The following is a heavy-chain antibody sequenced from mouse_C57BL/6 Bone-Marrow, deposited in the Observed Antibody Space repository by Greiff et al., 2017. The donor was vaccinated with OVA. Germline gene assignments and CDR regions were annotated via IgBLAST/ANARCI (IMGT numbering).Heavy chain of an antibody. CDR3: ARGLEGDY. J-gene: IGHJ2*01. CDR1: GFNIKDYY. V-gene: IGHV1-85*01. CDR2: IYPRDGST. D-gene: IGHD3-1*01. Sequence: QVQLQQSGAELVKPGASVKLSCTASGFNIKDYYMHWVKQRTEQGLEWIGWIYPRDGSTKYNEKFKGKATLTVDTSSSTAYMELHSLTSEDSAVYFCARGLEGDYGGQGTTLTVSS.